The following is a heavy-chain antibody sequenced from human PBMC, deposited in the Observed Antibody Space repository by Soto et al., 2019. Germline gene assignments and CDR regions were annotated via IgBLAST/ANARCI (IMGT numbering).Heavy chain of an antibody. CDR2: IYPGDSDT. J-gene: IGHJ6*02. V-gene: IGHV5-51*01. D-gene: IGHD7-27*01. CDR1: GYRLTNYW. CDR3: TTSATGDYYYYAMDV. Sequence: DSLRISCKGSGYRLTNYWIGWVRQMPGKGLEWMGIIYPGDSDTRYSPSFQGQVTISADKSISTAYLQWSSLKASDTAMYYCTTSATGDYYYYAMDVWGQGTTVTVSS.